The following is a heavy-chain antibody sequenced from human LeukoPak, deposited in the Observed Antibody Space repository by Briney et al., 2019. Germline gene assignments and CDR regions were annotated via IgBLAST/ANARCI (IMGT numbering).Heavy chain of an antibody. Sequence: GGSLRPSCAASGFTVSSNYMSWVRQAPGKGLEWVSVIYSGGSTYYADSVKGRFTISRDNSKNTLYLQMNSLRAEDTAVYYCARVHGDYFDYWGQGTLVTVSS. J-gene: IGHJ4*02. D-gene: IGHD4-17*01. CDR1: GFTVSSNY. V-gene: IGHV3-66*01. CDR3: ARVHGDYFDY. CDR2: IYSGGST.